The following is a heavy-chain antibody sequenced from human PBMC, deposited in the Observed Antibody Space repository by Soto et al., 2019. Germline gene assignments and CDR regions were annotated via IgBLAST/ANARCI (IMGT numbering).Heavy chain of an antibody. CDR2: IYYSGST. CDR3: ARLVQLLQGRWFDP. V-gene: IGHV4-30-4*01. D-gene: IGHD2-15*01. J-gene: IGHJ5*02. Sequence: SETLSLTCTVSGGSISSGDYYWSWIRQPPGKGLEWIGYIYYSGSTYYNPSLKSRVTISVDTSKNQFSLKLSSVTPADTAVYYCARLVQLLQGRWFDPWGQGTLVTVSS. CDR1: GGSISSGDYY.